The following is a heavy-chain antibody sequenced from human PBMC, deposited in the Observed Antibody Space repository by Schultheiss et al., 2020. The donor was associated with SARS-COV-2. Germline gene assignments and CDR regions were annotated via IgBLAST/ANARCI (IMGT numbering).Heavy chain of an antibody. D-gene: IGHD3-3*01. CDR2: IYTSGST. V-gene: IGHV4-61*02. Sequence: SETLSLTCTVSGGSVSSGSYYWSWIRQPAGKGLEWIGRIYTSGSTNYNPSLKSRVTMSVDTSKNQFSLKLSSVTAADTAVYYCAREGRYDFWSGYYIDYWGQGTLGTVSS. J-gene: IGHJ4*02. CDR3: AREGRYDFWSGYYIDY. CDR1: GGSVSSGSYY.